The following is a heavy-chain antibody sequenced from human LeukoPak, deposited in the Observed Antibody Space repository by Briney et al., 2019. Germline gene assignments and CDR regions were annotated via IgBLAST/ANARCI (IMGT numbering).Heavy chain of an antibody. CDR2: IYYSGST. J-gene: IGHJ4*02. V-gene: IGHV4-39*01. Sequence: SETLSLTCTVSGGSISSSSYYWGWIRQPPGKGLEWIGSIYYSGSTYYNPSLKSRVTISVDTSKNQFSLKLSSVTAADTAVYYCARRSFFAGNFDYWGQGTLVTVSS. CDR1: GGSISSSSYY. D-gene: IGHD3-3*01. CDR3: ARRSFFAGNFDY.